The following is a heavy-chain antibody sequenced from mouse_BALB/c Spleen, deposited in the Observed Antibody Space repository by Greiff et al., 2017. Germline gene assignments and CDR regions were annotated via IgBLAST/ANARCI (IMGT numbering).Heavy chain of an antibody. V-gene: IGHV5-6-3*01. Sequence: DVMLVESGGGLVQPGGSLKLSCAASGFTFSSYGMSWVRQTPDKRLELVATINSNGGSTYYPDSVKGRFTISRDNAKNTLYLQMSSLKSEDTAMYYCARDRDYYGSRLYYFDYWGQGTTLTVSS. J-gene: IGHJ2*01. CDR1: GFTFSSYG. D-gene: IGHD1-1*01. CDR3: ARDRDYYGSRLYYFDY. CDR2: INSNGGST.